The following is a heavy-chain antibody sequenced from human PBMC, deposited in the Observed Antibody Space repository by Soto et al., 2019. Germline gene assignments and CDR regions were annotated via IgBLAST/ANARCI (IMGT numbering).Heavy chain of an antibody. Sequence: GGSLRLSCAASGFTFSSYTMNWVRQAPGKGLEWVSSISDDTTYIYYADSVKGRFTISRDNAKNSLYLQMNSLRAGDTAVYYCVGYGYHYYYGMDVWGQGTTVTVSS. J-gene: IGHJ6*02. CDR1: GFTFSSYT. CDR2: ISDDTTYI. V-gene: IGHV3-21*01. D-gene: IGHD1-1*01. CDR3: VGYGYHYYYGMDV.